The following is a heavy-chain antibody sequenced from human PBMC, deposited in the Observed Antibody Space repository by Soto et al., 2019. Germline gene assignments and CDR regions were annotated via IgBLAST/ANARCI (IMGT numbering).Heavy chain of an antibody. Sequence: QVQLEQSGAEVKKPGASVRVSCKASGYTFTSYDINWVRQATGQGLEWMGWMNPNSGNTGYAQKFQGRVTMTRNTSISTAYMELSSLRSEDTAVYYCARPGYSSSWYAMDVWGQGTTVTVSS. CDR3: ARPGYSSSWYAMDV. J-gene: IGHJ6*02. CDR1: GYTFTSYD. CDR2: MNPNSGNT. V-gene: IGHV1-8*01. D-gene: IGHD6-13*01.